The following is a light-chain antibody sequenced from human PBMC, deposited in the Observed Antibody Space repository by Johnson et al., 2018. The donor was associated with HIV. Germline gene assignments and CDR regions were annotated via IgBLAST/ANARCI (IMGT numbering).Light chain of an antibody. CDR1: SSNIGNNY. J-gene: IGLJ1*01. Sequence: VLTQPPSVSAAPGQKVTISCSGSSSNIGNNYVSWYQQLPGTAPKLLIYENNKRPSGIPDRFSGSKSGTSATLGITGLQTGDEADYYCGTWDSSLSAGYVFGTGTKVTVL. CDR2: ENN. CDR3: GTWDSSLSAGYV. V-gene: IGLV1-51*02.